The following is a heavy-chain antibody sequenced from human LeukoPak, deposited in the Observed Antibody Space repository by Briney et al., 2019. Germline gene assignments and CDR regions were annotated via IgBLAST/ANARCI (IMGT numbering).Heavy chain of an antibody. CDR1: GFTFRNYA. Sequence: PGGSLRLSCAASGFTFRNYAMNWVRQAPGKGLEWVAYISSSGSTEYYADSVKGRFTISRDNAQNSLYLRVNSLRDEDTAVYYCARLEWSTKQFDYWGQGTLVTVSS. V-gene: IGHV3-48*02. CDR2: ISSSGSTE. J-gene: IGHJ4*02. CDR3: ARLEWSTKQFDY. D-gene: IGHD5/OR15-5a*01.